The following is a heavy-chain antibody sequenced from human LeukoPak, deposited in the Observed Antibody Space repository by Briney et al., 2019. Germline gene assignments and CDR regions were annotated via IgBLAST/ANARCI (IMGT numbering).Heavy chain of an antibody. CDR1: GFTFSSYW. Sequence: AGGSLRLSCAASGFTFSSYWMSWIRQPPGKGLEWIGYIYYSGSTNYNPSLKSRVTISVDTSKTQFSLKLSSVTAADTAVYYCARVVVGAIDYWGQGTLVTVSS. J-gene: IGHJ4*02. CDR3: ARVVVGAIDY. V-gene: IGHV4-59*01. D-gene: IGHD1-26*01. CDR2: IYYSGST.